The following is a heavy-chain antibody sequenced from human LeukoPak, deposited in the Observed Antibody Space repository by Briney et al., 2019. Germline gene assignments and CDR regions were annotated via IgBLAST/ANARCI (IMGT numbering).Heavy chain of an antibody. J-gene: IGHJ4*02. CDR3: ARTQVGANAY. CDR2: IYHSGST. Sequence: SETLSLTCTVSGGSISSGGYYWSWIRQPPGKGLEWIGYIYHSGSTYYNPSLKSRVTISVDRSKNQFSLKLSSVTAADTAVYYCARTQVGANAYWGQGTLVTVSS. CDR1: GGSISSGGYY. D-gene: IGHD1-26*01. V-gene: IGHV4-30-2*01.